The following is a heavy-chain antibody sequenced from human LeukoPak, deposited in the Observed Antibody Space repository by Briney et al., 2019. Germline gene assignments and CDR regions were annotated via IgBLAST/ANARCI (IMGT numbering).Heavy chain of an antibody. Sequence: ASVKVSCKASGGTFSSYAISWVRQAPGQGLEWMGGIIPIFGTANYAQKFQGRVTITTDESTSTAYMELSSLRSEDTAVYYCARGGYYDFWSGRGEAYYYYMDVWGKGTTVTVSS. CDR2: IIPIFGTA. CDR1: GGTFSSYA. J-gene: IGHJ6*03. V-gene: IGHV1-69*05. CDR3: ARGGYYDFWSGRGEAYYYYMDV. D-gene: IGHD3-3*01.